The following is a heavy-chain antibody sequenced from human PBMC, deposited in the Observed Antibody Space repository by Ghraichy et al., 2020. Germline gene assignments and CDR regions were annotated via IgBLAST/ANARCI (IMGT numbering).Heavy chain of an antibody. Sequence: GGSLRLSCAASGFTFSNYAMSWVRQAPGKGLEWVSSISASGGSTYYADSVKGRFTISRDSSKNTLYLQMNSLRAEDSAVYYCAKDRVPMVATYYFDYWGQGTLVTVSS. CDR1: GFTFSNYA. CDR2: ISASGGST. V-gene: IGHV3-23*01. J-gene: IGHJ4*02. CDR3: AKDRVPMVATYYFDY. D-gene: IGHD5-12*01.